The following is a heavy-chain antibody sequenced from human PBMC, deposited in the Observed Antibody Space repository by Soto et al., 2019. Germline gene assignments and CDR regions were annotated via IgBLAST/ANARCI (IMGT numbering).Heavy chain of an antibody. CDR2: INHRGNA. CDR1: GGSFSGYY. D-gene: IGHD2-8*01. Sequence: SETLSLTCAVYGGSFSGYYWTWIRQPPGKGLEWIGEINHRGNANYNPSLKSRVTISVDTSKNQFSLKLTSVTAADTAVYYCARQEVPQWFTKGYYGMDVWDQGTTVTVSS. CDR3: ARQEVPQWFTKGYYGMDV. V-gene: IGHV4-34*01. J-gene: IGHJ6*02.